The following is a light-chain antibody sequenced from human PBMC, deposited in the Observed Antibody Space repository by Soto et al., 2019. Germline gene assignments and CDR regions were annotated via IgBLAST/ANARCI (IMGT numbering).Light chain of an antibody. CDR3: QQYGSSPRT. CDR2: GAS. J-gene: IGKJ1*01. CDR1: QSVSSN. V-gene: IGKV3-20*01. Sequence: EIVMTQSPATLSVSPGERATLSFSANQSVSSNLAWYQQKPGQAPRLLISGASTRATGIPDRFSGSGSGTDFTLTISRLEPEDFAVYYCQQYGSSPRTFGQGTKVDIK.